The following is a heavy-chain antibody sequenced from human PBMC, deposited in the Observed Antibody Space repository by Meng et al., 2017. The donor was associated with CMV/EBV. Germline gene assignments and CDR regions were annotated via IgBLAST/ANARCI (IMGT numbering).Heavy chain of an antibody. CDR1: GGSVSSGSYY. CDR2: IYYSGST. J-gene: IGHJ4*02. D-gene: IGHD3-10*01. CDR3: ASGKYYYGSGSYYNPYY. V-gene: IGHV4-61*01. Sequence: SCTVSGGSVSSGSYYWSWIRQPPGKGLEWIGYIYYSGSTNYNPSPKSRVTISVDTSKNQFSLKLSSVTAADTAVYYCASGKYYYGSGSYYNPYYWGQGTLVTVSS.